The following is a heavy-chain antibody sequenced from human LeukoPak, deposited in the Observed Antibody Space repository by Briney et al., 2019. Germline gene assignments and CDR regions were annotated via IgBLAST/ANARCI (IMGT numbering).Heavy chain of an antibody. V-gene: IGHV4-59*01. D-gene: IGHD3-22*01. CDR3: AREYYYDSSGYLDY. Sequence: PSETLSLTCTVSGGSISSYYWSWIRQPPGKGLKWIGYIYYSGSTNYNPSLKSRVTISVDTSKNQFSLKLSSVTAADTAVYYCAREYYYDSSGYLDYWGQGTLVTVSS. J-gene: IGHJ4*02. CDR1: GGSISSYY. CDR2: IYYSGST.